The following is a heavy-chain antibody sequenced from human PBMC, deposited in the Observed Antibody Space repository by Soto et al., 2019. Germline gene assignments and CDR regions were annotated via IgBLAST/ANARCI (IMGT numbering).Heavy chain of an antibody. D-gene: IGHD6-13*01. Sequence: QVQLVQSGAEVKKPGASVKFSCKASGYTFTSYYMHWVRQATGQGLEWMGIINPSGGSTSYAQKFQGRVTMTRDTSTSTVYLELSCLRCEDTAVYYCAREWGSIAAAGYDYWGQGTLVTVSS. CDR3: AREWGSIAAAGYDY. J-gene: IGHJ4*02. V-gene: IGHV1-46*03. CDR1: GYTFTSYY. CDR2: INPSGGST.